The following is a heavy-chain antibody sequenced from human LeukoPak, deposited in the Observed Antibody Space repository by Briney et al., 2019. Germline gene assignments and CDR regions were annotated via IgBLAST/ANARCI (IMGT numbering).Heavy chain of an antibody. J-gene: IGHJ5*02. CDR1: GYTFNSYG. Sequence: ASVKVSCKASGYTFNSYGFSWVRQAPGQGLEWMGWISAYNGNTNYAQKLQGRVTMTTDASTSTAYMELRSLRSDDTAVYYCARDRAAAANWFDPWGQGTLVTVSS. V-gene: IGHV1-18*01. CDR2: ISAYNGNT. CDR3: ARDRAAAANWFDP. D-gene: IGHD6-13*01.